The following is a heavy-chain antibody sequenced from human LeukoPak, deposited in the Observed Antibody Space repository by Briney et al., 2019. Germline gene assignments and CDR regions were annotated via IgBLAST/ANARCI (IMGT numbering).Heavy chain of an antibody. V-gene: IGHV4-34*01. Sequence: SETLSLTCAVYGGSFSGYYWSWIRQPPGKGLEWIGEINHSGSTNYNPSLKSRVTISVDTSKNQFSLKLSSVTAADTAVYYCARGQGRRPMAPTDYWGQGTLVTVSS. J-gene: IGHJ4*02. CDR1: GGSFSGYY. CDR3: ARGQGRRPMAPTDY. D-gene: IGHD3-10*01. CDR2: INHSGST.